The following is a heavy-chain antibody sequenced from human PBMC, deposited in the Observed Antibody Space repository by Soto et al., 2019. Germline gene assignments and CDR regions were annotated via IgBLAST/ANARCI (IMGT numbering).Heavy chain of an antibody. J-gene: IGHJ4*02. Sequence: PGGSLRLSCAASGFTFTYYTMNWVRQAPGKGLEWVSSVSSNSRYIYYADSVKGRFTISRDNAKNSLYLQMNSLRAEDTAVYYCARGTYYYGSGSFYVRVDPFDSWGQGTLVTVSS. CDR1: GFTFTYYT. CDR2: VSSNSRYI. D-gene: IGHD3-10*01. V-gene: IGHV3-21*01. CDR3: ARGTYYYGSGSFYVRVDPFDS.